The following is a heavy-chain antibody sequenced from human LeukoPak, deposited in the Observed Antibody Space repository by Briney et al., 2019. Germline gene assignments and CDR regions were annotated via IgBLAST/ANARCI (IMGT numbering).Heavy chain of an antibody. CDR2: IWYDGGNK. CDR1: GFTFSSYG. Sequence: GGSLRLSCAASGFTFSSYGMHWVRQAPGKGLEWVAVIWYDGGNKYYADSVKGRFTISRDNSKNTLYLQMNSLRAEDTAVYYCARGRYFYYYDSTVDYWGQGTLVTVSS. J-gene: IGHJ4*02. V-gene: IGHV3-33*01. D-gene: IGHD3-22*01. CDR3: ARGRYFYYYDSTVDY.